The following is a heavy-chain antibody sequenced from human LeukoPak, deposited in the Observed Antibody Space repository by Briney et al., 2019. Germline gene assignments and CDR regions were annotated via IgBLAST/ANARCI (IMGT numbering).Heavy chain of an antibody. CDR1: GFSFSSYA. J-gene: IGHJ4*02. D-gene: IGHD2-15*01. CDR3: APRVVGSAPFDY. V-gene: IGHV3-23*01. CDR2: MSSRDDGR. Sequence: PGGSLRLSCATSGFSFSSYAMSWVRQAPGKGLEWVSAMSSRDDGRYYAASVRGRFTISRDTSRSTLYLQMNSLRAEDAAVYYCAPRVVGSAPFDYWGQGTLVTVSS.